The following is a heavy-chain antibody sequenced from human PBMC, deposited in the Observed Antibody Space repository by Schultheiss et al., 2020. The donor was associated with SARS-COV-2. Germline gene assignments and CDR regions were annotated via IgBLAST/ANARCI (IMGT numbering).Heavy chain of an antibody. V-gene: IGHV1-46*01. Sequence: ASVKVSCKASGGTFSSYAISWVRQAPGQGLEWMGIINPSGCSTSYAQKFQGRVTMTRDTSTSTVYMELSSLRSEDTAVYYCARDRYDFWSGYVSYWYFDLWGRGTLVTVSS. D-gene: IGHD3-3*01. CDR3: ARDRYDFWSGYVSYWYFDL. J-gene: IGHJ2*01. CDR2: INPSGCST. CDR1: GGTFSSYA.